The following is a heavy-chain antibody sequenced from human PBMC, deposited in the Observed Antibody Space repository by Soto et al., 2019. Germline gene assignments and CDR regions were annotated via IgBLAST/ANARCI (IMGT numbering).Heavy chain of an antibody. V-gene: IGHV4-34*01. D-gene: IGHD6-6*01. CDR2: INHSGGT. CDR3: ASKLNGRKDRAARPGMGFDY. J-gene: IGHJ4*02. CDR1: GGSFSGYY. Sequence: SETLSLTCAVYGGSFSGYYWSWIRQPPGKGLEWIGEINHSGGTNYNPSLKSRVTISVETSKNQFSLKLSFVTAADTAVYYWASKLNGRKDRAARPGMGFDYWGQGTLVTVSS.